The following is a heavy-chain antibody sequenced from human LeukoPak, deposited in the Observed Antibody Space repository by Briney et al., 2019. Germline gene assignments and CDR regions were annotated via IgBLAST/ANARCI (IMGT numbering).Heavy chain of an antibody. D-gene: IGHD6-13*01. CDR2: INWNGGST. CDR3: ARDQSSWYYYNRGVDNFDY. Sequence: AGGSLRLSCAASGFTFDDYGMSWVRQAPGKGLEWVSGINWNGGSTGYADFVKGRFTISRDNAKNSLYLQMNSLRAEDTALYYCARDQSSWYYYNRGVDNFDYWGQGALVTVSS. CDR1: GFTFDDYG. J-gene: IGHJ4*02. V-gene: IGHV3-20*04.